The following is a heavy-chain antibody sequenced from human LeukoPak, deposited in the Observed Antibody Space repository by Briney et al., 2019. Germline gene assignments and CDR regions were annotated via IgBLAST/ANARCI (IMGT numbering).Heavy chain of an antibody. CDR2: ISISGSTT. J-gene: IGHJ6*03. D-gene: IGHD6-19*01. Sequence: GGSLRLSCAASGFTFSSYEMNWVRQAPGKGLEWVSYISISGSTTYYADSVKGRFTISRDTAKNSLYLQMNSLRAEDTAVYYCARSYLPGYSSASSYYYYYMDVWGKGTTVAVSS. CDR3: ARSYLPGYSSASSYYYYYMDV. V-gene: IGHV3-48*03. CDR1: GFTFSSYE.